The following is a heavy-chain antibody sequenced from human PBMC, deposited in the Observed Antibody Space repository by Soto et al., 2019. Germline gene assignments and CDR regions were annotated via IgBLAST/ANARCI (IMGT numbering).Heavy chain of an antibody. CDR3: ARARPAVPAYWYFDL. J-gene: IGHJ2*01. CDR1: GGSIITGGHY. CDR2: IFYSGST. V-gene: IGHV4-31*03. Sequence: QVQLQESGPGLVKPSQTLSLTCSVSGGSIITGGHYWSWVRQHPGKGLEWIGYIFYSGSTYYNPSLKSRTSISVDTSKNQFSLRLRSVTAADTAVYYCARARPAVPAYWYFDLWGRGSLVTVSS.